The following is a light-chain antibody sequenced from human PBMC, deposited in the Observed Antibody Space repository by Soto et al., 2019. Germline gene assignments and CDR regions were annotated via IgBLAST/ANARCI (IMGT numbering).Light chain of an antibody. CDR3: QQHSHWPPWT. CDR2: GVP. V-gene: IGKV3-11*01. Sequence: EVVLTQSPATLSLSPGERATLSCRASENVRTFVDWYQQKPGQAPRLLIHGVPNRATGIPARFSGSGSGTDFTLTISNLEPEDFAVYYCQQHSHWPPWTFGQGTRVEI. J-gene: IGKJ1*01. CDR1: ENVRTF.